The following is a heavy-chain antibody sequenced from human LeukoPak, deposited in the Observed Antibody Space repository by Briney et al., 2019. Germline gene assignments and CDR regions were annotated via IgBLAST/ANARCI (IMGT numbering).Heavy chain of an antibody. CDR3: ARDTYAPSSY. Sequence: GGSLRLSCAASGFTFSSYSMNWVRQAPGKGLEWVSSISGSSSYIYYADSLKGRFTISRDNAKNSLYLQMNSLRAEDTAVYYCARDTYAPSSYWGHGTLVTVSS. CDR1: GFTFSSYS. CDR2: ISGSSSYI. J-gene: IGHJ4*01. V-gene: IGHV3-21*01. D-gene: IGHD2-8*01.